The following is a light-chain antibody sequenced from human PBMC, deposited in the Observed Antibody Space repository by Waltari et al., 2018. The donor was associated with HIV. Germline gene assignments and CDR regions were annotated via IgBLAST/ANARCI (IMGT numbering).Light chain of an antibody. CDR2: AAS. V-gene: IGKV1-8*01. CDR1: QGVSNF. Sequence: AIQMTQSPPSLSASTGDRVTITCRASQGVSNFLAWYQQIPGEAPKLLISAASTLQREVPSRFSGSGSDTDFSLTISCLQSEDFATYYCQQYYSFPLTFGGGTRVEVK. CDR3: QQYYSFPLT. J-gene: IGKJ4*01.